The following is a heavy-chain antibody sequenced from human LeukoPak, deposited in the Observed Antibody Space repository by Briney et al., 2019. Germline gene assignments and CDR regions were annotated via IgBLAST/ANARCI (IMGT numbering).Heavy chain of an antibody. J-gene: IGHJ5*02. Sequence: ASVKVSCKASGYTFTSNYMHWVRQAPGQGLEWMGIINPNGGSTIYAQKFQGRVTLTRDMSTSTVYMELSSLRSEDTAVYYCARGGSTGPHWFDPWGQGTLVTVSS. V-gene: IGHV1-46*01. D-gene: IGHD2-8*02. CDR2: INPNGGST. CDR1: GYTFTSNY. CDR3: ARGGSTGPHWFDP.